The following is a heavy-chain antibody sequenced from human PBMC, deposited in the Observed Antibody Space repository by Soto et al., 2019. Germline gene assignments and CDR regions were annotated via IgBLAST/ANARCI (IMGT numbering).Heavy chain of an antibody. CDR3: ATQQFFDASGFSFDQ. D-gene: IGHD3-22*01. J-gene: IGHJ4*02. Sequence: LRLSCIGSGVSFTTAWMNWVRQAPGKGLEWVGRIKSKTDGETVDYAAPVRGRFIISRDDSKNTVYLSVSGLKTEDTAIYYCATQQFFDASGFSFDQWGQGNLVTVSS. CDR1: GVSFTTAW. V-gene: IGHV3-15*01. CDR2: IKSKTDGETV.